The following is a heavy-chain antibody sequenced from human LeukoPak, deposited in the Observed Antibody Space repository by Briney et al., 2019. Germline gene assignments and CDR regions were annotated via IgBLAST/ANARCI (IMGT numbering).Heavy chain of an antibody. CDR1: GFTFSSYA. D-gene: IGHD5-12*01. V-gene: IGHV3-64D*06. CDR2: ISSNGGST. CDR3: ASPYSGYDYNFDH. Sequence: GGSLRLSCSTSGFTFSSYAMHWVRQAPGKGLEYVSSISSNGGSTYYADSVKGRFTISRDNSKNTLFLQMSSLRTEDTAVYYCASPYSGYDYNFDHWGQGTLVTVSS. J-gene: IGHJ4*02.